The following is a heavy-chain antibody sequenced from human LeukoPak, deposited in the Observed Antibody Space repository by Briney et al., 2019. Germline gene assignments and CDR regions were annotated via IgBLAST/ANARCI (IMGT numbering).Heavy chain of an antibody. D-gene: IGHD1-26*01. CDR1: GFTFSSYG. CDR2: IRYDGSNK. J-gene: IGHJ4*02. CDR3: ARNPSSGSYYPFDY. Sequence: GGSLRLSCAASGFTFSSYGMHWVRQAPGKGLEWVAFIRYDGSNKYYADSVKGRFTISRDNAKNSLYLQMNSLRAEDTAVYYCARNPSSGSYYPFDYWGQGTLVTVSS. V-gene: IGHV3-30*02.